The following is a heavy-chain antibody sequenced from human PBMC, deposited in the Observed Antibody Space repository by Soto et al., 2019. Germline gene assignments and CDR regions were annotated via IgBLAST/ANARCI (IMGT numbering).Heavy chain of an antibody. Sequence: SETLSLTCAVYGGSFSGYYWSWIRQPPGKGLEWIGEINHSGSTNYNPSLKSRVTISLDTSKNQFSLKLSSVTAADTAVYYCASRGGTTYNWFDPWGQGTLVTVSS. D-gene: IGHD1-26*01. V-gene: IGHV4-34*01. CDR2: INHSGST. CDR1: GGSFSGYY. J-gene: IGHJ5*02. CDR3: ASRGGTTYNWFDP.